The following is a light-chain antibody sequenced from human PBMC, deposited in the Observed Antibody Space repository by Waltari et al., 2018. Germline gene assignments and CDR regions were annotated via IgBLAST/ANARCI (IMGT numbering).Light chain of an antibody. Sequence: IQMTQSPSSLSASVGDRVTITCRASQSIGRHLNWYQQKPGKAPKFLIYAASSLQSGVPSRFSGSGSGTDFTLTITNLQPEDFATYYCQQTYSTPTFGPGTKVDIK. J-gene: IGKJ3*01. V-gene: IGKV1-39*01. CDR3: QQTYSTPT. CDR2: AAS. CDR1: QSIGRH.